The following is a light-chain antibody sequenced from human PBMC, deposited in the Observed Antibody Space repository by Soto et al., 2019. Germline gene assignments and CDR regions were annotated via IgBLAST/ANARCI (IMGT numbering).Light chain of an antibody. CDR1: ENVRTK. Sequence: EIVLTQSPAILSVSPGEPATLSCRASENVRTKVGWYQQRPGQAPRLLIHDASHRAAGIPARFSGSGFGTDFTLTISSLEPEDAAVYYCQQRSNWPPITFGQGTRLEIK. V-gene: IGKV3-11*01. CDR3: QQRSNWPPIT. CDR2: DAS. J-gene: IGKJ5*01.